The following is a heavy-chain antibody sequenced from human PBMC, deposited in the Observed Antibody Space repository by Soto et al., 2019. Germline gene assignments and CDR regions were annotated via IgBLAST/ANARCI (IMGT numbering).Heavy chain of an antibody. CDR2: TSNNETKK. V-gene: IGHV3-30*04. CDR1: GFTFSTHA. CDR3: ARPYDPWSSTYLLDV. J-gene: IGHJ6*02. Sequence: QEQLVESGGGVAQPGRSLRLSCAASGFTFSTHAMHWARQAQGRGLDGVAFTSNNETKKYYADSVKGRFTISRDNSKNTLYLEMNSLRVEDTAVYYCARPYDPWSSTYLLDVWGQGTTVTVSS. D-gene: IGHD3-3*01.